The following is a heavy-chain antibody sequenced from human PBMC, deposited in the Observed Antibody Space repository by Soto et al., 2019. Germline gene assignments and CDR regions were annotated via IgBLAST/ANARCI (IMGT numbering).Heavy chain of an antibody. D-gene: IGHD3-16*01. J-gene: IGHJ3*02. CDR2: ISGSGGST. V-gene: IGHV3-23*01. CDR1: GFTFSSYA. CDR3: AKDLGFGGSSGSDDFDI. Sequence: PGGSLRLSCAASGFTFSSYAMSWVRQAPGKGLEWVSAISGSGGSTYYADSVKGRFTISRDNSKNTLYLQMNSLRAEDTAVYYCAKDLGFGGSSGSDDFDIWGQGTMVTVSS.